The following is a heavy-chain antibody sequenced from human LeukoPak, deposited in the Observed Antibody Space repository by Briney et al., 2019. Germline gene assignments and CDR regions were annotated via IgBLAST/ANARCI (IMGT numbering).Heavy chain of an antibody. Sequence: GGSLRLSCAASGFTFGSYWMSWVRQAPGKGLEWVANTHGSEKYYVDSVKGRFTISRDNAKNSLYLQMNSLRAEDTAVYYCARETPYGSLTFDYWGQGTLVTVSS. V-gene: IGHV3-7*03. CDR1: GFTFGSYW. D-gene: IGHD3-10*01. CDR2: THGSEK. CDR3: ARETPYGSLTFDY. J-gene: IGHJ4*02.